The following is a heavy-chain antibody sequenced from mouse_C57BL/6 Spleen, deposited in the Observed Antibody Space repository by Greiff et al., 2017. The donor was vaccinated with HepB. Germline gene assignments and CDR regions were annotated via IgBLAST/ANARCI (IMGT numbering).Heavy chain of an antibody. CDR1: GYAFSSSW. J-gene: IGHJ2*01. CDR2: IYPGDGDT. V-gene: IGHV1-82*01. Sequence: VQWVESGPELVKPGASVKISCKASGYAFSSSWMNWVKQRPGKGLEWIGRIYPGDGDTNYNGKFKGKATLTADKSSSTAYMQLSSLTSEDSAVYFCARSDQLGRDYWGQGTTLTVSS. CDR3: ARSDQLGRDY. D-gene: IGHD4-1*02.